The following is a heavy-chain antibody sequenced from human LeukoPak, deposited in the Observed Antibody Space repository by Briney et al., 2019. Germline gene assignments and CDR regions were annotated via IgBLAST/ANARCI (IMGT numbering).Heavy chain of an antibody. D-gene: IGHD3-10*01. Sequence: SETLSLTCTVSGGAITSGGYSWNWIRQPPGKGLEWIGCIYDRGPTYYNPSLKSRIAISVDRPKNQFFLNVTSVTAADTAVYYCARSRQGSGLLNYWGQGNLVAVSS. CDR2: IYDRGPT. V-gene: IGHV4-30-2*01. CDR3: ARSRQGSGLLNY. J-gene: IGHJ4*02. CDR1: GGAITSGGYS.